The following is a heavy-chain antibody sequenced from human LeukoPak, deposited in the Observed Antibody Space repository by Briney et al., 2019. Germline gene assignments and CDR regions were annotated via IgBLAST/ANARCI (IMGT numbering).Heavy chain of an antibody. V-gene: IGHV4-34*01. CDR1: GGSFSDYY. Sequence: SETLSLTCAVYGGSFSDYYWSWIRQPPGKGLEWIGEINHSGSTNYNPSLKSRVTISVDTSKNQFSLKLSSVTAADTAVYYCARTKTRNYYFDYWGQGTLVTVSS. J-gene: IGHJ4*02. CDR2: INHSGST. D-gene: IGHD4-4*01. CDR3: ARTKTRNYYFDY.